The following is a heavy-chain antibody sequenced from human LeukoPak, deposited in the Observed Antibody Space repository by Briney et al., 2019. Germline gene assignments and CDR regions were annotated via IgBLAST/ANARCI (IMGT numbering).Heavy chain of an antibody. CDR2: ISWNSGSI. CDR1: GFTFDDYA. V-gene: IGHV3-9*01. CDR3: AKDVRNYYGSGSYYTN. D-gene: IGHD3-10*01. Sequence: GRSLRLSCAAPGFTFDDYAMHWARQAPGKGLEWVSGISWNSGSIGYADSVKGRFTISRDNAKNSLYLQMNSLRAEDTALYYCAKDVRNYYGSGSYYTNWGQGTLVTVSS. J-gene: IGHJ4*02.